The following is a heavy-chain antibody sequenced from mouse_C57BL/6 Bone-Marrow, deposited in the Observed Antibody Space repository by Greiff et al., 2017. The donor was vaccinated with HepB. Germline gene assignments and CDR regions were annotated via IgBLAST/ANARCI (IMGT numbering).Heavy chain of an antibody. CDR3: TLATYYYGSGYFDV. Sequence: QVQLKQPGAELVKPGASVKMSCKASGYTFTSYWITWVKQRPGQGLEWIGDIYHGSGSTNYNEKFKSKATLTVDTSSSTAYMQLSSLTSEDSAVYYCTLATYYYGSGYFDVWGTGTTVTVSS. D-gene: IGHD1-1*01. CDR1: GYTFTSYW. V-gene: IGHV1-55*01. J-gene: IGHJ1*03. CDR2: IYHGSGST.